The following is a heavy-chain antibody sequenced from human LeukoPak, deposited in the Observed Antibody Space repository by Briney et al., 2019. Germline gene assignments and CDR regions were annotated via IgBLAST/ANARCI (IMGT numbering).Heavy chain of an antibody. V-gene: IGHV3-30*02. CDR3: ARGTSYYDSSGYLDY. D-gene: IGHD3-22*01. J-gene: IGHJ4*02. CDR1: GFTFSSYG. Sequence: GGSLRLSCAASGFTFSSYGMHWVRQAPGKGLEWVAFIRYDGSNKYYADSVKGRFTISRDNAKNSLYLQMNSLRAEDTAVYYCARGTSYYDSSGYLDYWGQGTLVTVSS. CDR2: IRYDGSNK.